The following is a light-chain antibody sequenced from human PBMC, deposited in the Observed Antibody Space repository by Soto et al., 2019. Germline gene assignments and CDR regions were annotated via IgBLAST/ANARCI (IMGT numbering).Light chain of an antibody. CDR1: SSDVGSYNL. V-gene: IGLV2-23*02. CDR2: DVT. Sequence: QSALTQPASVSGSPGQSITISCTGTSSDVGSYNLVSWYQQHPGKAPKLMIYDVTKRPSGVSNRFSGSKSGNTASLTISGLKAEDEADYYCCSYAGSSTVVFGGGTQLTVL. CDR3: CSYAGSSTVV. J-gene: IGLJ3*02.